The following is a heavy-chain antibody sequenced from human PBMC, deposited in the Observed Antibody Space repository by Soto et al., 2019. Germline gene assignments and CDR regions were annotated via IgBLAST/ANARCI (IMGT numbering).Heavy chain of an antibody. CDR2: IYHSGSA. Sequence: SETLSLTCAVSGGSISSSNWWNWVRQPPGKGLEWIGEIYHSGSANYNPSLKSRVTISVDKSKNQFSLKLSSVTAADTAVYYCARVGPWVPYYYDSSPYTFENWFDPWGQGTLVTVSS. CDR1: GGSISSSNW. J-gene: IGHJ5*02. D-gene: IGHD3-22*01. CDR3: ARVGPWVPYYYDSSPYTFENWFDP. V-gene: IGHV4-4*02.